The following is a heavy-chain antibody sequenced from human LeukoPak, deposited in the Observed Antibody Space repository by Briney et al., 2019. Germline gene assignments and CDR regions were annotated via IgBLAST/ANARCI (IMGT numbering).Heavy chain of an antibody. CDR1: GFTFSSYG. J-gene: IGHJ4*02. Sequence: PGRSLRLSCAASGFTFSSYGMHWVRQAPGKGLEWVAVISYDGSNKYYADSVKGRFTISRDNSKNTLYLQMNSLRAEDTAVYYCAKDLGYSSSWYWTFFDYWGQGTLVTVSS. V-gene: IGHV3-30*18. CDR3: AKDLGYSSSWYWTFFDY. CDR2: ISYDGSNK. D-gene: IGHD6-13*01.